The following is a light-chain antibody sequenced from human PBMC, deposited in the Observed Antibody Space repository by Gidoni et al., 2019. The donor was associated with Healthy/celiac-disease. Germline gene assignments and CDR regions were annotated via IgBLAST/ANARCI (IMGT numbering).Light chain of an antibody. J-gene: IGKJ1*01. V-gene: IGKV4-1*01. CDR2: WAS. CDR1: QSVLYSSNNKNY. CDR3: QQYYSTPPT. Sequence: DIVRTQSPDALAVSRGERATIHCKSSQSVLYSSNNKNYLAWYQQKPGQPPKLLITWASTRESGVPDRFSGSGSGTDFTRTISSLQAEDVAVYYCQQYYSTPPTFGQGTKVEIK.